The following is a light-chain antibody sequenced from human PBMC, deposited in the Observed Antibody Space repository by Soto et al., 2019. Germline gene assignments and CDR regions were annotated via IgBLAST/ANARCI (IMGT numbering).Light chain of an antibody. V-gene: IGKV3-20*01. J-gene: IGKJ5*01. CDR3: QQYSSSPIT. CDR1: QSVSGSS. Sequence: EIVLTQSPGTLSLSPGERATLSCRASQSVSGSSLAWYQQKPGQAPRLLIYGASSRATGIPDRFSGSGSGTDFTLTISRLEPEDFAVYFCQQYSSSPITFGQATRLDIK. CDR2: GAS.